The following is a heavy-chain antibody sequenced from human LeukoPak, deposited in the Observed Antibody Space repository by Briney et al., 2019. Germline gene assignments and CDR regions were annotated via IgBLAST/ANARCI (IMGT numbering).Heavy chain of an antibody. CDR2: VYSTGAT. CDR3: ARSGRSTTWEGIDP. Sequence: PSETLSLTCTVSGGSIDDFFWSWIRQSADKRLEWIGRVYSTGATNENPSLRSRVAISVDTSKNLFSLKLKSVTAADTAIYYCARSGRSTTWEGIDPWGQGTLVTVSS. CDR1: GGSIDDFF. D-gene: IGHD1-26*01. V-gene: IGHV4-4*07. J-gene: IGHJ5*02.